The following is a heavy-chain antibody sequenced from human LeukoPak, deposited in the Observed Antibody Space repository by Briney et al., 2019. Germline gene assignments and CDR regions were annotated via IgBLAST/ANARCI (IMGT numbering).Heavy chain of an antibody. J-gene: IGHJ4*02. V-gene: IGHV3-48*03. D-gene: IGHD2-21*01. Sequence: GGSLRLSCAASGFTFSSYEMNWVRQAPGKGLEWVSYISSSGSTIYYADSVKGRFTISRDNAKNSLYLQMNSLRAEDTAVYYCARMMTVWYFDYWGQGTLVTVSS. CDR3: ARMMTVWYFDY. CDR1: GFTFSSYE. CDR2: ISSSGSTI.